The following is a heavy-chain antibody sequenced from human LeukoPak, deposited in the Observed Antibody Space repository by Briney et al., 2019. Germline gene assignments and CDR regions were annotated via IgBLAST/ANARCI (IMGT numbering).Heavy chain of an antibody. Sequence: GGSLRLSCAASGFTFSSYEMNWVRQAPGKVLEWASYISSSGSTIYYADSVKGRFTISRDNAKNSLYLQMNSLRAEDTAVYYCAELGITMIGGVWGKGTTVTISS. CDR1: GFTFSSYE. D-gene: IGHD3-10*02. V-gene: IGHV3-48*03. J-gene: IGHJ6*04. CDR2: ISSSGSTI. CDR3: AELGITMIGGV.